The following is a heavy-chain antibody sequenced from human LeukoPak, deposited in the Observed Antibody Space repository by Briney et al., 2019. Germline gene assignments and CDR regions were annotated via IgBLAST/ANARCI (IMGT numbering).Heavy chain of an antibody. D-gene: IGHD3-3*01. Sequence: SETLSLTCAVYGGSFSGYYWSWIRQPPGKGLEWIGEINHSGSTSYSPSLKSRVTISVDTSKNQFSLKLSSVTAADTAVYYCARATIFGVGILDYWGQGTLVTVSS. CDR1: GGSFSGYY. V-gene: IGHV4-34*01. CDR2: INHSGST. J-gene: IGHJ4*02. CDR3: ARATIFGVGILDY.